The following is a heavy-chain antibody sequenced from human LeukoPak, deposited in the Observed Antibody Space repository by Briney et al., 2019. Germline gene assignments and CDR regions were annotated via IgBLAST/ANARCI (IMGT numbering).Heavy chain of an antibody. D-gene: IGHD3-22*01. Sequence: SETLSLTCNVSGDSITSHYWNWIRQPPGKGLEWIGYIYYTGIIKYNPSLTSRVSMSVDTSRNQFFLKMKSVTAADTAVYHCARSVDYFDNTGPHMMFDYWGQGSLVTVSS. CDR2: IYYTGII. J-gene: IGHJ4*02. V-gene: IGHV4-59*11. CDR1: GDSITSHY. CDR3: ARSVDYFDNTGPHMMFDY.